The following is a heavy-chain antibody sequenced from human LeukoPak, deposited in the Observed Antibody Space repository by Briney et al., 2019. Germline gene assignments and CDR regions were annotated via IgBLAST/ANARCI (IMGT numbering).Heavy chain of an antibody. D-gene: IGHD7-27*01. J-gene: IGHJ4*02. CDR1: GGSFSGYY. Sequence: PSETLSLTCAVYGGSFSGYYWSWFRQPPGKGLEWIGQINHSGSTNYNPSLKSGVTISVDTSKNQFSLKLSSVTAADTAVYYCARGTPGVSDYWGQGTLVTVSS. V-gene: IGHV4-34*01. CDR3: ARGTPGVSDY. CDR2: INHSGST.